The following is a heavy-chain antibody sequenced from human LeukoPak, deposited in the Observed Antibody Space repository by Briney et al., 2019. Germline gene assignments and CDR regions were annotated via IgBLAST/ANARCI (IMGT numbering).Heavy chain of an antibody. V-gene: IGHV4-59*01. CDR3: ARGYSYGFDY. CDR1: GGSISSYY. D-gene: IGHD5-18*01. J-gene: IGHJ4*02. Sequence: PSETLSLTCTVSGGSISSYYRSWIRQPPGKGLEWIGHIYYSGSTNYNPSLKSRVTISVDTSKNQFSLKLSSVIAADTAVYYCARGYSYGFDYWGQGTLVTVSS. CDR2: IYYSGST.